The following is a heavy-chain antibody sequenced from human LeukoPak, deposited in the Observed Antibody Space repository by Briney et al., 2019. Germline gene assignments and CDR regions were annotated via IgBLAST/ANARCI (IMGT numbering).Heavy chain of an antibody. Sequence: GGSLRLSCAASGFTFSSYEMNWVRQAPGKGLEWVSSISSSSSYIYYADSVKGRSTISRDNAKNSLYLQMNSLRAEDTAVYYCARAGYYYDGSGPLDYWGQGTLVTVSS. J-gene: IGHJ4*02. CDR3: ARAGYYYDGSGPLDY. V-gene: IGHV3-21*01. D-gene: IGHD3-22*01. CDR2: ISSSSSYI. CDR1: GFTFSSYE.